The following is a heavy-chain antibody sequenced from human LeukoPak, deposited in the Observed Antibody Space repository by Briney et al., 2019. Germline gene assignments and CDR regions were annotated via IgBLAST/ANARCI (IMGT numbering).Heavy chain of an antibody. Sequence: GGSLRLSCAGAGFTFSSYSMTWVRQAPGKGLEWVSSITRSSIYTYYADSVKGRFTISRDNAKKSLYLQMNSLRTEDTAVYYCVRALYDGSGYYSHFDYWGQGTLVTVSS. CDR2: ITRSSIYT. D-gene: IGHD3-22*01. CDR3: VRALYDGSGYYSHFDY. J-gene: IGHJ4*02. V-gene: IGHV3-21*01. CDR1: GFTFSSYS.